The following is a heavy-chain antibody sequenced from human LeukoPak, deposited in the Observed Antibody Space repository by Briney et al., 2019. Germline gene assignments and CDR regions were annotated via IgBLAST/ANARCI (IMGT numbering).Heavy chain of an antibody. V-gene: IGHV3-9*01. CDR3: AKIDYGGND. CDR2: ISWNSGSI. CDR1: GFTFDDHA. J-gene: IGHJ4*02. Sequence: PGRPLRLSCAASGFTFDDHAMHWVRQAPGKGLEWVSGISWNSGSIDYADSVKGRFTISRDNAKNSLYLQMNSLRAEDTALYYCAKIDYGGNDWGQGTLVTVSS. D-gene: IGHD4-23*01.